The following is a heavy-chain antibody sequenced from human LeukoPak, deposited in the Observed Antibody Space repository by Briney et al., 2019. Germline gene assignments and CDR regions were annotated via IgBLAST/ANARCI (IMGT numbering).Heavy chain of an antibody. D-gene: IGHD3-10*01. J-gene: IGHJ4*02. CDR2: IIPILGVA. CDR1: GGTFSSYA. Sequence: AASVKVSCKASGGTFSSYAISWVRQAPGQGLEWMGRIIPILGVANYAQKFQGRVTITADKSTSTAYMELSSLRSEDTAVYYCVPYGSGSPLDYWGQGTLVTVSS. V-gene: IGHV1-69*04. CDR3: VPYGSGSPLDY.